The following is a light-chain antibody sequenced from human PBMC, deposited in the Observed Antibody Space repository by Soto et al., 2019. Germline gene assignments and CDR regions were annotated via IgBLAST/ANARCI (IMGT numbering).Light chain of an antibody. V-gene: IGKV3-20*01. Sequence: EIVLTQSPGTLSLSPGERATLSCRASQSVSSSYLAWYQQKPGQAPRLLIYGASSRATGIPDRFSGSGSGTDFTLTISRLEPEDFAVYYCQQYGTSVPITFGQGTRLEIQ. CDR1: QSVSSSY. J-gene: IGKJ5*01. CDR2: GAS. CDR3: QQYGTSVPIT.